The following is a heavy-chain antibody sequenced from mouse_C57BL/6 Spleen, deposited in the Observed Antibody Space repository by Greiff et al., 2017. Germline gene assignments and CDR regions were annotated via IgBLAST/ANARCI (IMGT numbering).Heavy chain of an antibody. V-gene: IGHV1-72*01. CDR2: IDPNSGGT. CDR3: ATDYDAMDY. CDR1: GYTFTSYW. Sequence: QVQLQQPGAELVKPGASVKLSCKASGYTFTSYWMHWVKQRPGRGLEWIGRIDPNSGGTKYTEKFKSKATLTVDKPSSTAYMQLRSLTSEDSAVYYCATDYDAMDYWGQGTSVTASS. J-gene: IGHJ4*01.